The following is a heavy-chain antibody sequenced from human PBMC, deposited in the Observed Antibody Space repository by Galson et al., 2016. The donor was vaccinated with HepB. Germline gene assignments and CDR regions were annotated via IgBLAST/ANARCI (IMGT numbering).Heavy chain of an antibody. CDR3: ARDYRHCGADPM. Sequence: SLRLSCAASGFAFNTYWMSWVCHAPGKGLEWVANITQDASEKYYADSVKGRFTISKDNAKNSLYLQMNSHTADDTAVYYCARDYRHCGADPMGAQGTLVTVSS. CDR2: ITQDASEK. J-gene: IGHJ4*02. CDR1: GFAFNTYW. D-gene: IGHD2-21*02. V-gene: IGHV3-7*01.